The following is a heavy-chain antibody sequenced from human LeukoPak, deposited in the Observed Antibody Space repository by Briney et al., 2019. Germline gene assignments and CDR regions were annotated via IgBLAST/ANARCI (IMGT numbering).Heavy chain of an antibody. CDR3: ARDMGSSWEFDY. CDR2: INPTGGST. CDR1: GYTFPSYF. D-gene: IGHD6-13*01. Sequence: GASVKVSCKASGYTFPSYFMHWVRQAPGQGLEWMGIINPTGGSTTYAQKFQGRVTMTRDTSTSTVYMELSSLRSDDTAVYYCARDMGSSWEFDYWGQGTLVTVSS. J-gene: IGHJ4*02. V-gene: IGHV1-46*01.